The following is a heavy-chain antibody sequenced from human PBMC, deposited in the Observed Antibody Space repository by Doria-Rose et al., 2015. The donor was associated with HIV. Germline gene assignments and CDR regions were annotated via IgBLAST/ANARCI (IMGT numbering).Heavy chain of an antibody. CDR2: INYSGTT. CDR3: TRGVRQLVYYYYMDV. D-gene: IGHD3-10*01. J-gene: IGHJ6*03. Sequence: QPPWKGLEWIGEINYSGTTRYNPSLKSRATISVDTSKNQFSLNLTSVTAADTAVYYCTRGVRQLVYYYYMDVWAKGTTVTV. V-gene: IGHV4-34*01.